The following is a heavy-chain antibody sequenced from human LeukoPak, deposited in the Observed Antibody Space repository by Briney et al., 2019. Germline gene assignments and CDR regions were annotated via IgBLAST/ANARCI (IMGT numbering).Heavy chain of an antibody. CDR1: GFTFSSYG. D-gene: IGHD6-13*01. J-gene: IGHJ3*02. CDR3: AKEGIAIIGDAFDI. CDR2: ISYDGSNK. V-gene: IGHV3-30*18. Sequence: GGSLRLSCAASGFTFSSYGMHWVRQAPGKGLEWVAVISYDGSNKYYADSVKGRFTISRDNSKNTLYLQTNSLRAEDTAVYYCAKEGIAIIGDAFDIWGQGTMVTVSS.